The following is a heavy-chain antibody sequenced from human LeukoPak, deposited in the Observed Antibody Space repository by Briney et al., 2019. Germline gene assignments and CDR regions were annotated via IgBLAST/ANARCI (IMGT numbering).Heavy chain of an antibody. J-gene: IGHJ4*02. V-gene: IGHV3-30-3*01. D-gene: IGHD2-2*02. Sequence: PGGSLRLSCAASGFTFSSYAMHWVRQAPGKGLEWVAVISYDGSNKYYADSVKGRFTISRDNSKNTLYLQMNSLRAEDTAVYYCARARGLLPAAIGDFWGQGTLVTVSS. CDR3: ARARGLLPAAIGDF. CDR1: GFTFSSYA. CDR2: ISYDGSNK.